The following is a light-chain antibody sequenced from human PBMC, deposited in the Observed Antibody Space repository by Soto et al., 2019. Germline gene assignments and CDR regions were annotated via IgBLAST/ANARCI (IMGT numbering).Light chain of an antibody. J-gene: IGKJ1*01. V-gene: IGKV3-15*01. CDR3: QQYNKWPQT. Sequence: EIVVTQSPATLSVSQGARCTLSCRASQSVSSNLAWFQQKPGQAPRLLIYGASTRAADVPARFSGGGSGTEFTLTISSLQSEDFAEYHCQQYNKWPQTFGQGT. CDR2: GAS. CDR1: QSVSSN.